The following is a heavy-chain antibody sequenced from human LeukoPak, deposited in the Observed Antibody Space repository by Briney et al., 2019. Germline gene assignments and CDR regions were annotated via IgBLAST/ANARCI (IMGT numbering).Heavy chain of an antibody. CDR3: ARDNQLRYFDWLYPGYFDY. V-gene: IGHV3-48*02. J-gene: IGHJ4*02. CDR2: ISSSSSTI. CDR1: GFTFSSYS. Sequence: GGSLRLSCAASGFTFSSYSMNWVRQAPGKGLAWVSYISSSSSTIYYADSVKGRFTISRDNAKNSLYLQMNSLRDEDTAVYYCARDNQLRYFDWLYPGYFDYWGQGTLVTVSS. D-gene: IGHD3-9*01.